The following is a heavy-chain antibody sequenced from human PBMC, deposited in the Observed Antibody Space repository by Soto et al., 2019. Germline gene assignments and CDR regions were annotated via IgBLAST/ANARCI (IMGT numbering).Heavy chain of an antibody. Sequence: ESGGGVVQPGRSLRLSCAASGFSFRSYAMHWVRQAPGKGLEWVAVMSYDGSDKDYADSVKGRFTISRDNSKNTLYLQMSSLRAEDTAVYYCARARLDTPALEDWGQGTLVTVSS. J-gene: IGHJ4*02. V-gene: IGHV3-30-3*01. D-gene: IGHD2-2*01. CDR2: MSYDGSDK. CDR1: GFSFRSYA. CDR3: ARARLDTPALED.